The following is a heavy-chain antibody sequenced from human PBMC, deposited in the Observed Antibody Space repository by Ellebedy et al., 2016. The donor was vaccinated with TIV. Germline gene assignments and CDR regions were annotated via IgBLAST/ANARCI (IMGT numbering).Heavy chain of an antibody. CDR1: GFTFSMYA. J-gene: IGHJ4*02. CDR2: IKEDGTEW. D-gene: IGHD6-13*01. Sequence: GESLKISXAASGFTFSMYAMNWARQAPGKGLEWVANIKEDGTEWYYVDSVKGRFTISRDNAQNSLSLQMNSLRAEDTALYYCARIVEGSSHFDYWGQGTLVTVS. CDR3: ARIVEGSSHFDY. V-gene: IGHV3-7*03.